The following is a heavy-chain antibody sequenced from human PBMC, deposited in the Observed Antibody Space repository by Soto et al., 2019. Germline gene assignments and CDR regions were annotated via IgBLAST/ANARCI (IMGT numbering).Heavy chain of an antibody. CDR2: IYYSGST. J-gene: IGHJ5*02. D-gene: IGHD2-15*01. CDR3: ARQGYCSGGSCYRTWFDP. Sequence: SETLSLTCAVSGASVSSTYYWSWIRQPPGKGLEWIGYIYYSGSTNYNPSFKSRVTISVDTSKNQFSLKLSSVTAADTAVYYCARQGYCSGGSCYRTWFDPWGQGTLVTVSS. CDR1: GASVSSTYY. V-gene: IGHV4-59*08.